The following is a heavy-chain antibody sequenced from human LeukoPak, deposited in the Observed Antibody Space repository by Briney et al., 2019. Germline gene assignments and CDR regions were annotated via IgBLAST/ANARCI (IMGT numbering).Heavy chain of an antibody. CDR1: GFTFSSYA. CDR3: ARGEAGYPFDY. D-gene: IGHD3-9*01. CDR2: ISYDGSNK. V-gene: IGHV3-30*04. J-gene: IGHJ4*02. Sequence: GRSLRLSCAASGFTFSSYAMHWVRQAPGKGLEWVAVISYDGSNKYYADSVKGRFTISRDNSKNTLYLQMNSLRAEDTAVCYCARGEAGYPFDYWGQGTLVTVSS.